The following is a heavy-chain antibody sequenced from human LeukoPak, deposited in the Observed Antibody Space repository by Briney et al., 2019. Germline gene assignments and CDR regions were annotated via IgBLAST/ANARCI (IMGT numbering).Heavy chain of an antibody. D-gene: IGHD2-2*01. CDR3: AKGADIVVVPAAPPDY. V-gene: IGHV3-9*01. CDR2: ISWNSGSI. CDR1: GFTFDDYA. Sequence: GRSLRLSCAASGFTFDDYAMHWVRQAPGKGLEWVSGISWNSGSIGYADSVKGRFTISRDNAKNSLYLQMNSLRAEDTAVYYCAKGADIVVVPAAPPDYWGQGTLVTVSS. J-gene: IGHJ4*02.